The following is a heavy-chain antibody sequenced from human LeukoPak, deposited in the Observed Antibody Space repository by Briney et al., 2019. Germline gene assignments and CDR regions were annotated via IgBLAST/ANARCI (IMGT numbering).Heavy chain of an antibody. V-gene: IGHV4-39*07. D-gene: IGHD4-11*01. CDR1: GVSISSSTYY. Sequence: PSETLSLTCSVSGVSISSSTYYWGWLRQPPGKGLEWIGSVYYSGTTTYNPSLESRVTISVDTSKNQFSLELGSVTAADTAVYYCARGAGGFSNYNWFDPWGQGTLVTVSS. CDR3: ARGAGGFSNYNWFDP. J-gene: IGHJ5*02. CDR2: VYYSGTT.